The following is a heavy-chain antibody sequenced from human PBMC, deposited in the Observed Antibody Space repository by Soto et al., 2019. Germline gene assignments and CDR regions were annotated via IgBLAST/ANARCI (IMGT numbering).Heavy chain of an antibody. Sequence: EVQLVESGGGLVKPGGSLRLSCAASGFTFSSYSMNWVRQAPGKGLEWVSSISSSSGYIYYADSVRGRFTISRDNAQNSLFLHMNSLRAEDTAVYYCASLYYYDSSGYFGGHYYYGMGVWGQGTTVTVSS. V-gene: IGHV3-21*01. CDR2: ISSSSGYI. D-gene: IGHD3-22*01. J-gene: IGHJ6*02. CDR1: GFTFSSYS. CDR3: ASLYYYDSSGYFGGHYYYGMGV.